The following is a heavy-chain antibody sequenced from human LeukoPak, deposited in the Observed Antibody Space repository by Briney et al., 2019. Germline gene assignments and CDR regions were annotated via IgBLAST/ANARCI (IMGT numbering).Heavy chain of an antibody. V-gene: IGHV4-31*03. CDR2: IYYSGST. J-gene: IGHJ5*02. CDR3: ARDPTGNNWFDP. CDR1: GGSISSDAYY. Sequence: PSQTLSLTCTVSGGSISSDAYYWSWIRQHPGKGLEWIGYIYYSGSTYYNPSLKSRVTISVDTSENQFSLNLTSVTAADTVVYYCARDPTGNNWFDPWGQGTLVTVSS. D-gene: IGHD4-17*01.